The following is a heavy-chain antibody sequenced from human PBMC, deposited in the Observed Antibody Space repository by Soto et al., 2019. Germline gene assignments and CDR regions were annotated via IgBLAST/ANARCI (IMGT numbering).Heavy chain of an antibody. V-gene: IGHV3-30-3*01. CDR2: ISTDGNSE. J-gene: IGHJ1*01. D-gene: IGHD3-22*01. CDR3: AREDESSGHAGSFHH. Sequence: QVQLVESGGDVVQPGRSLRLSCAASGFTFSTYVMHWVRHAPGKGLEWVAGISTDGNSEHYADSVKGRFTISRDNSKSTLNRQLNSLTGGYTAVYHCAREDESSGHAGSFHHWGQGTLGTVSS. CDR1: GFTFSTYV.